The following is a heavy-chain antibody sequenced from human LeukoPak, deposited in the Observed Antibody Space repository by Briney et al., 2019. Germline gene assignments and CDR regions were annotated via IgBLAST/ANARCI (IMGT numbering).Heavy chain of an antibody. D-gene: IGHD2-2*02. CDR1: GFTFTNYP. J-gene: IGHJ3*02. V-gene: IGHV3-64D*06. CDR3: VRESIDTLGGPHAFDT. CDR2: VSINGDTT. Sequence: GSLRLSCSASGFTFTNYPIHWVRQAPGKGLDYVSAVSINGDTTYYADSVKGRFTISRDNSKHTLYLQMSSLRPDDTAVYYCVRESIDTLGGPHAFDTWGQGTMVTVSS.